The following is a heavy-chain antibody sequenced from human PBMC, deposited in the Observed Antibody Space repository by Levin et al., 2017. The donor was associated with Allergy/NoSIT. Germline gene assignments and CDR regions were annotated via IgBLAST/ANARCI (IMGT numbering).Heavy chain of an antibody. CDR1: GYTLTDYF. V-gene: IGHV1-2*04. Sequence: GESLKISCKASGYTLTDYFMHWVRQAPGQGLEWMGWINLKNGVTNYAQKFEGWVTMTRDTSITTVYIELNRLTSNDTAVYYCARAASKVTTLRTWIWYDPWGQGTLVTVSS. D-gene: IGHD4-17*01. J-gene: IGHJ5*02. CDR3: ARAASKVTTLRTWIWYDP. CDR2: INLKNGVT.